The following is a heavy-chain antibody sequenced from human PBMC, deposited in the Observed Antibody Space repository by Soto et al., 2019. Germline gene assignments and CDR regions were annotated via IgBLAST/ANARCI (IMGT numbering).Heavy chain of an antibody. Sequence: EVQLVESGGGLVKPGGSLRLSCAASGFSFSNAWMNWVRQAPGKGLEWVGRIKRKIDGEATDYAGPVKGSFTVFRDDSKRALYLQMNSLKGDDTAVYYCTTGSVEGVWGQGTTVTVS. V-gene: IGHV3-15*07. D-gene: IGHD2-15*01. CDR2: IKRKIDGEAT. CDR3: TTGSVEGV. J-gene: IGHJ6*02. CDR1: GFSFSNAW.